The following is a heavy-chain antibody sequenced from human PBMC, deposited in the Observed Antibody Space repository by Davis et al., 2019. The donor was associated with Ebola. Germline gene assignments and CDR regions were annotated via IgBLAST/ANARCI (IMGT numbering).Heavy chain of an antibody. J-gene: IGHJ4*02. CDR2: IIPIFGTA. CDR3: ASGLGYSGYEPFDN. V-gene: IGHV1-69*13. Sequence: SVKVSCKASGYTFTGYYIHWVRQAPGQGLEWMGGIIPIFGTANYAQKFQGRVTITADESTSTAYMELSSLRSEDTAVYYCASGLGYSGYEPFDNWGQGTLVTVSS. CDR1: GYTFTGYY. D-gene: IGHD5-12*01.